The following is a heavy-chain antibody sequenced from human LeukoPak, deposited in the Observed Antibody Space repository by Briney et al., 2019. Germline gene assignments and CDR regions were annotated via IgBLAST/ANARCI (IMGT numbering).Heavy chain of an antibody. CDR3: ARLTRIYCSSTSCYHTYYYYYMDV. V-gene: IGHV3-11*01. Sequence: GGSLRLSCAASGFTFSNAWMSWVRQAPGKGLEWVSYISSSGSTIYYADSVKGRFTISRDNAKNSLYLQMNSLRAEDTAVYYCARLTRIYCSSTSCYHTYYYYYMDVWGKGTTVTVSS. D-gene: IGHD2-2*01. CDR1: GFTFSNAW. J-gene: IGHJ6*03. CDR2: ISSSGSTI.